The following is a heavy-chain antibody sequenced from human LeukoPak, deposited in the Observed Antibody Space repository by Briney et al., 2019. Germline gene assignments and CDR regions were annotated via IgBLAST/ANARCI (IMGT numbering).Heavy chain of an antibody. CDR1: GYTFTGYY. Sequence: ASVKVSCKASGYTFTGYYMHWVRQAPGQGLEWMGWINPNSGGTNYAQKFQGRVTMTRDTSISTVYMELSRLRSDDTAVYYCARPVHEIVVVPSDRRDGAGRGYYYYGMDVWGQGTTVTVSS. V-gene: IGHV1-2*02. D-gene: IGHD2-2*01. J-gene: IGHJ6*02. CDR2: INPNSGGT. CDR3: ARPVHEIVVVPSDRRDGAGRGYYYYGMDV.